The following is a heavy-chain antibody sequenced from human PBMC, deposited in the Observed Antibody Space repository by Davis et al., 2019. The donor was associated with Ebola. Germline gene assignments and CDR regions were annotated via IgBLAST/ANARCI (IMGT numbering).Heavy chain of an antibody. CDR1: GFTFSSYG. J-gene: IGHJ4*02. CDR2: ISYDGSNK. Sequence: GESLKISCAASGFTFSSYGMHWVRQAPGKGLEWVAVISYDGSNKYYADSVKGRFTISRDNSKNTLYLQMNSLRAEDTAVYYCARDNFYYDSSGYYGYFDYWGQGTLVTVSS. CDR3: ARDNFYYDSSGYYGYFDY. V-gene: IGHV3-30*03. D-gene: IGHD3-22*01.